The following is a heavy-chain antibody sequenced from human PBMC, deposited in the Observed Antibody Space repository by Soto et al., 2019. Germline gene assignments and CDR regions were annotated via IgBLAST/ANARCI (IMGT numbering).Heavy chain of an antibody. CDR2: VNPNSGGT. D-gene: IGHD6-13*01. CDR3: AREGAAAANYGMDV. J-gene: IGHJ6*02. CDR1: GYTFTDYY. Sequence: QVQLVQSGAEVKQPGASVKVSCKASGYTFTDYYIHWVRQAPGQGLEWMGWVNPNSGGTNYAQKFQGWVTMTRDTSISTVYMELSSLKSDDMAVYYCAREGAAAANYGMDVWGQGTTVTVSS. V-gene: IGHV1-2*04.